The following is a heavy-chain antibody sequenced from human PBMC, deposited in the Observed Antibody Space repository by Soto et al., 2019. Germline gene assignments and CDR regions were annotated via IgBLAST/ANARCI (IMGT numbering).Heavy chain of an antibody. CDR1: GFTFSSYW. J-gene: IGHJ4*02. CDR3: ARENGGRLRFLEWLLPGFDY. D-gene: IGHD3-3*01. Sequence: PGGSLRLSCAASGFTFSSYWMHWVRQAPGKGLVWVSRINSDGSSTSYADSVKGRFTISRDNAKNTLYLQMNSLRAEDTAVYYCARENGGRLRFLEWLLPGFDYWGQGTLVTVSS. V-gene: IGHV3-74*01. CDR2: INSDGSST.